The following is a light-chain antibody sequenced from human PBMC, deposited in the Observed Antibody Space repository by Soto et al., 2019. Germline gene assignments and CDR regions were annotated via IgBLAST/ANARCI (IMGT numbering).Light chain of an antibody. CDR2: ESS. CDR3: CSYAGSSTV. V-gene: IGLV2-23*01. J-gene: IGLJ2*01. Sequence: QSALTQPASVSGSPGQSITISCTGTSSDVGSYNLVSWYQQHPGKAPTLMIYESSKRPSGVSNRFSGSKSGNTASLTIAGLQAEDEAYYYCCSYAGSSTVFCGGTKVTVL. CDR1: SSDVGSYNL.